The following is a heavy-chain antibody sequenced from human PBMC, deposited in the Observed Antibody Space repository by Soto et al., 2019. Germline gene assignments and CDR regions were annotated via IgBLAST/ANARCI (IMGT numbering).Heavy chain of an antibody. Sequence: GGSLRLSCAASGFTFSSYAMSWVRQAPGKGLEWVSAISGSGGSTYYADSVKGRFTISRDNSKNTLYLQVNSLKIDDTAVYYCAASHIMPTMGYFDYWGXGTLVTVSS. J-gene: IGHJ4*02. CDR3: AASHIMPTMGYFDY. CDR1: GFTFSSYA. D-gene: IGHD5-12*01. V-gene: IGHV3-23*01. CDR2: ISGSGGST.